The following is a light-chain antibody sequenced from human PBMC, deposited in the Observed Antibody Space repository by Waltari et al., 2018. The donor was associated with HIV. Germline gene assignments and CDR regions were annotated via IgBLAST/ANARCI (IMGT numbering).Light chain of an antibody. CDR1: QSVRNNY. CDR3: QQYGGSSFT. CDR2: GAS. Sequence: EIVLTQSPGTLSLSPGERATLSYRASQSVRNNYLAWYQQKPGQAPRLLIDGASSRATGIPDRFSGSGSGTDFTLTISRLEPEDFAVYYCQQYGGSSFTFGPGTKVDIK. V-gene: IGKV3-20*01. J-gene: IGKJ3*01.